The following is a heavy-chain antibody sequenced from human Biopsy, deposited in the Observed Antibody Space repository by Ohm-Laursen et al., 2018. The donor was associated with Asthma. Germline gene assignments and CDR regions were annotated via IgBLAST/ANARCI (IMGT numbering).Heavy chain of an antibody. CDR1: GDSITSGGCC. J-gene: IGHJ6*02. Sequence: TLSLTCTVSGDSITSGGCCWNWIRQHPGKGLEWIGYIHHSGTSYFNPSLKSRVSFSRDTSKNQFSLQLNSVTPEDTAVYYCARGTGFSNSWYYLHCWGQGTTVTVSS. CDR3: ARGTGFSNSWYYLHC. V-gene: IGHV4-31*03. CDR2: IHHSGTS. D-gene: IGHD6-13*01.